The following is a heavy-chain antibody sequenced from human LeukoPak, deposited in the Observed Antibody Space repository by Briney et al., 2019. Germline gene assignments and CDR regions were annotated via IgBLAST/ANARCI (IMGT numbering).Heavy chain of an antibody. J-gene: IGHJ4*02. CDR2: INPNSGGT. CDR3: ARLSSSSWYYFDS. D-gene: IGHD6-13*01. CDR1: GYTFTGYY. V-gene: IGHV1-2*02. Sequence: ASVKVSCKASGYTFTGYYMHWVRQAPGQGLEWMGWINPNSGGTNYAQKFQGRVTMTRDASITTAYMELSRLTSDDTAVYYCARLSSSSWYYFDSWGQGTLVTVSS.